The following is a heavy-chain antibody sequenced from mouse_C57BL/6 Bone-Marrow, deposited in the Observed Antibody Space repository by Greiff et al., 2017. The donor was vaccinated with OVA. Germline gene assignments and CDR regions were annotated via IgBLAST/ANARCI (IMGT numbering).Heavy chain of an antibody. CDR1: GYAFSSYW. V-gene: IGHV1-80*01. Sequence: VKLMESGAELVKPGASVKISCKASGYAFSSYWMNWVKQRPGKGLEWIGQIYLGDGDTNYNGKFKGKATLTADKSSSTAYMQISSLTSEDSAVYFCARGGVCTTVEDYWGQGTTLTVSS. D-gene: IGHD1-1*01. CDR3: ARGGVCTTVEDY. CDR2: IYLGDGDT. J-gene: IGHJ2*01.